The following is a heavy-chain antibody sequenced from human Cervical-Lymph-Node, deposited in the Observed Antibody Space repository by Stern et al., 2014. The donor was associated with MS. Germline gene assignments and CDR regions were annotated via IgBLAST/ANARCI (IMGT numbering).Heavy chain of an antibody. Sequence: EVQLVESGAEVKKPGESLKISCKPSGYTFISYWIGWVRQMPGRVLEGMGIIYTVDSHTRYSPPFQGQVAISVDKSISTAYLQWSSLKASDTAIYYCARRSWDYRREYYFDFWGQGTLVTVSS. CDR1: GYTFISYW. V-gene: IGHV5-51*03. CDR2: IYTVDSHT. J-gene: IGHJ4*02. D-gene: IGHD4-11*01. CDR3: ARRSWDYRREYYFDF.